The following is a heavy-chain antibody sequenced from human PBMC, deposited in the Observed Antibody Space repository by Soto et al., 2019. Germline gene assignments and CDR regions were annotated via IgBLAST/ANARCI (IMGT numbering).Heavy chain of an antibody. D-gene: IGHD3-16*02. CDR2: ISYDGYNK. Sequence: GGSLRLSCAASGFTFSNYAMHWVRQAPGKGLEWVAVISYDGYNKHYADSVKGRFTISRDNSKNTLYLQMNSLRVEDTAAYYCAKRRLNTITSLSDWWGQGVQVTVSS. J-gene: IGHJ1*01. CDR1: GFTFSNYA. CDR3: AKRRLNTITSLSDW. V-gene: IGHV3-30-3*02.